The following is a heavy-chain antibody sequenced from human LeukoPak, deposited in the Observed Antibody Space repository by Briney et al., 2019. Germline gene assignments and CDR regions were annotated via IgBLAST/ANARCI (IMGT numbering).Heavy chain of an antibody. V-gene: IGHV3-21*01. Sequence: PGGSLRLSCAASGFTFSSYSMNWVRQAPGKGLEWVSSISSSSSYIYYADSVKGRFTISRDNAKNSLYLQMNSLRAEDTAVYYCARVGISCSSTSCYSPGGPDYWGQGTLVTVSS. CDR1: GFTFSSYS. J-gene: IGHJ4*02. D-gene: IGHD2-2*01. CDR2: ISSSSSYI. CDR3: ARVGISCSSTSCYSPGGPDY.